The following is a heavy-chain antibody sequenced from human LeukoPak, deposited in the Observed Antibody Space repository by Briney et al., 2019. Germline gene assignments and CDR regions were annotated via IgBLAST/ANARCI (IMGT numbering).Heavy chain of an antibody. CDR2: FSGSGGGT. CDR3: AKEHCSTTTCYVDY. Sequence: PGGSLRLSWAASGFTFSSQGMSWVRQAPGKGLEWVSAFSGSGGGTYYADSVKGRFTISRDNSKNTLYLQMNSLRAEDTAVYYCAKEHCSTTTCYVDYWGQGTLVTVSS. D-gene: IGHD2-2*01. V-gene: IGHV3-23*01. CDR1: GFTFSSQG. J-gene: IGHJ4*02.